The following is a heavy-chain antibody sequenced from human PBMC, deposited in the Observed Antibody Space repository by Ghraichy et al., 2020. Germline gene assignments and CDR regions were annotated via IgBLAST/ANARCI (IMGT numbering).Heavy chain of an antibody. D-gene: IGHD7-27*01. J-gene: IGHJ6*03. CDR3: AKDRGSLGIYYMDV. V-gene: IGHV3-23*01. CDR1: GFTFGSYA. CDR2: ISGSGGST. Sequence: GGSLRLSCAASGFTFGSYAMSWVRQAPGKGLEWVSAISGSGGSTYYAGSVKGRFAISRDNSKNALYMQMNSLRAEDTAVYYCAKDRGSLGIYYMDVWGKGTTVSVSS.